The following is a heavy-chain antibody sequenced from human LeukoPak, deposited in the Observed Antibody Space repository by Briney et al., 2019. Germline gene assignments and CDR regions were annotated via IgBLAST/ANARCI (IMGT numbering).Heavy chain of an antibody. CDR1: GGSISSSSYY. V-gene: IGHV4-39*01. Sequence: PSETLSLTCTVSGGSISSSSYYWGWIRQPPGKGLEWIVSIYYSGSTYYNPSLKSRVTISVDTSKNQFSLKLSSVTAADTAVYYCARIQYGIRTGGYKGRTYYLNYWAREPWSPSPQ. J-gene: IGHJ4*02. D-gene: IGHD2-2*02. CDR2: IYYSGST. CDR3: ARIQYGIRTGGYKGRTYYLNY.